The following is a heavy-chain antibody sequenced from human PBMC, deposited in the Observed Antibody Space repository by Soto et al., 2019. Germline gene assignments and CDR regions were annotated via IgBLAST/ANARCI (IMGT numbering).Heavy chain of an antibody. Sequence: EVQLVESGGGWVQPGRSLRLSCAASGFTFENYAMHWVRQGPGKGLEWVAGISWKSGSIGYADSVRGRFTISRDNAKNSLYLQMNSLRPEDTALYYCAKYKGYSNYQYYFASWGQGTLVPVSS. D-gene: IGHD4-4*01. V-gene: IGHV3-9*01. CDR1: GFTFENYA. J-gene: IGHJ4*02. CDR3: AKYKGYSNYQYYFAS. CDR2: ISWKSGSI.